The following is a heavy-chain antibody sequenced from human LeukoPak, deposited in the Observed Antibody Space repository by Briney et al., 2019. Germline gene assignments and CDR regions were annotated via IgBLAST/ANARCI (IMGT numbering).Heavy chain of an antibody. J-gene: IGHJ4*02. CDR3: ATHHKYSTPG. D-gene: IGHD6-6*01. CDR1: GFIFNTYA. CDR2: ISSSSSYI. V-gene: IGHV3-21*01. Sequence: GGSLRLSCAASGFIFNTYAMNWVRQAPGKGLEWVSSISSSSSYIYYADSVKGRFTISRDNAKNSLYLQMNSLRAEDTAVYYCATHHKYSTPGWGQGTLVTVSS.